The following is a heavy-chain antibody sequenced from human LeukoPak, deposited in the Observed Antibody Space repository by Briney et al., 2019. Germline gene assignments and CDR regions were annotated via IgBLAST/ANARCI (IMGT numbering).Heavy chain of an antibody. D-gene: IGHD2-15*01. CDR3: ARRTFVGSGKFDY. CDR1: GGSISSSSYY. J-gene: IGHJ4*02. CDR2: IYYSGST. V-gene: IGHV4-39*07. Sequence: SETLSLTCTVSGGSISSSSYYWGWIRQPPGKGLEWIGSIYYSGSTNYNPSLKSRVTISVDTSKNQFSLKLSSVTAADTAVYYCARRTFVGSGKFDYWGQGTLVTVSS.